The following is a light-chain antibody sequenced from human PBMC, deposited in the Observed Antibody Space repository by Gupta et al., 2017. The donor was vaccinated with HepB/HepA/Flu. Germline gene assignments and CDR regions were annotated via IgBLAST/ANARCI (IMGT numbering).Light chain of an antibody. CDR3: QQYENRPLT. Sequence: DIQISQSPFSPSASVRDSVPITCQASQDISNYLNWYQQKPGKAPKLLISDASNLETGVPSRFSGSGSGTDFTFTISSLQAEDIAAYYCQQYENRPLTFGGGTKVEIK. V-gene: IGKV1-33*01. CDR1: QDISNY. J-gene: IGKJ4*01. CDR2: DAS.